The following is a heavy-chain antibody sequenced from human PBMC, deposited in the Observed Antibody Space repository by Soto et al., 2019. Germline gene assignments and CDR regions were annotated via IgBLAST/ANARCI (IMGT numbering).Heavy chain of an antibody. J-gene: IGHJ4*02. D-gene: IGHD2-15*01. CDR3: ARDFGITVVAGY. CDR1: GYTFTSYA. CDR2: ISAYNGNA. V-gene: IGHV1-18*01. Sequence: QVQLVQCGAEVKKPGASVKVSCKASGYTFTSYAISWVRQDPGQGLEWMGWISAYNGNAAYAQKLQFRVTMTTATSTSTAYMELRSPRSDDTAVYFCARDFGITVVAGYWGQGTQVTVSS.